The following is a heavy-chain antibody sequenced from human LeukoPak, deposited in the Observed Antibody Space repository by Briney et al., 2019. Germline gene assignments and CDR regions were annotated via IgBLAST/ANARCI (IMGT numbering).Heavy chain of an antibody. D-gene: IGHD1-26*01. J-gene: IGHJ4*02. CDR1: GYPASTNY. CDR2: IYSGGST. V-gene: IGHV3-53*01. Sequence: GGSLRLSCVASGYPASTNYMNWVRQAPGKGLEWVSVIYSGGSTYYADSVKGRFTISRDNSKNTLYLQMNRLRATDAAEYYCAIVSGSYYFNYWGQGTLVTVSS. CDR3: AIVSGSYYFNY.